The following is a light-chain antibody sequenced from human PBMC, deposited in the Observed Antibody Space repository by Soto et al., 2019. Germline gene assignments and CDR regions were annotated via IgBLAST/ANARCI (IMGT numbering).Light chain of an antibody. CDR1: QSVSTY. CDR2: DAS. CDR3: QQRRSWPPTIT. J-gene: IGKJ5*01. V-gene: IGKV3-11*01. Sequence: EIFFTPFSAPLSFSSGGRAPPSLQGRQSVSTYLAWYQQRPGQAPRLLIYDASYRATDIPPRFSGSGSGTDFTLTISSLEPEDFAVYYCQQRRSWPPTITFGQGTRLEIK.